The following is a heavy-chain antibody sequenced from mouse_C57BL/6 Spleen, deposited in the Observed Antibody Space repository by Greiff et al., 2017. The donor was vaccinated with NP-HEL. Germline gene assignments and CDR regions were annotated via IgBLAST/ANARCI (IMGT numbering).Heavy chain of an antibody. CDR3: AREYAPYFDY. D-gene: IGHD2-10*02. V-gene: IGHV1-52*01. CDR1: GYTFTSYW. J-gene: IGHJ2*01. Sequence: QVQLQQPGAELVRPGSSVKLSCKASGYTFTSYWMHWVKQRPIQGLEWIGNIGPSDSETHYNQKFKDKATLTVDKSSSTAYMQLSSLTSEDSAVYYCAREYAPYFDYWGQGTTLTVSS. CDR2: IGPSDSET.